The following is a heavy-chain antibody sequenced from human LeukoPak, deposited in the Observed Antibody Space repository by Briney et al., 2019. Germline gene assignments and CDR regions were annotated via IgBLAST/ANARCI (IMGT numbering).Heavy chain of an antibody. D-gene: IGHD1-26*01. J-gene: IGHJ3*02. CDR2: IIPIFCTA. CDR3: ARDGPRVGATSAYAFDI. Sequence: SVKVSCKASGGTFSSYAISWVRQAPGQGLEWMGGIIPIFCTANYAQKFQGRVTITADESTSTAYMELSSLRSEDTAVYYCARDGPRVGATSAYAFDIWGQGTMVTVSS. V-gene: IGHV1-69*01. CDR1: GGTFSSYA.